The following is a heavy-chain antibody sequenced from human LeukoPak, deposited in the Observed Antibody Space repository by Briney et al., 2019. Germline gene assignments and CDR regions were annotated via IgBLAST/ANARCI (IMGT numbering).Heavy chain of an antibody. CDR1: GFTFSSYE. D-gene: IGHD2-21*02. CDR2: ISSSGSII. Sequence: PGGSLRLSCAASGFTFSSYEMNWVRQARGKGLEWVSYISSSGSIIYYADSVKGRFTISRDNAKNSLYLQMNSLRAEDTAVYYCARAGCGGDCSLDYWGQGTLVTVSS. V-gene: IGHV3-48*03. CDR3: ARAGCGGDCSLDY. J-gene: IGHJ4*02.